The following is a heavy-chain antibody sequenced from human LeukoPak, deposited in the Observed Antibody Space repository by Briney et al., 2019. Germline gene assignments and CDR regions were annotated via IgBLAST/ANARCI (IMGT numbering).Heavy chain of an antibody. D-gene: IGHD3-22*01. Sequence: GGSLRLSCAASGFTFNRNAISWVRQGPGKGLEWVVDIWCDGSNKYYADSVKGRFTISRDNSKNKLYLQMNSLRAEDTAVYYCATGNYYYSRGYYTFGHWGQGTLVTVSS. CDR3: ATGNYYYSRGYYTFGH. CDR2: IWCDGSNK. V-gene: IGHV3-33*08. J-gene: IGHJ4*02. CDR1: GFTFNRNA.